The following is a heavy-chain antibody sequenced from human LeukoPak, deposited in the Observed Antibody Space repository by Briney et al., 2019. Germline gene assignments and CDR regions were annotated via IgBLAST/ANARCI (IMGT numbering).Heavy chain of an antibody. V-gene: IGHV3-33*01. J-gene: IGHJ4*02. Sequence: GRSLRLSCAASGFTFSSYGMHWVRQAPGKGLEWVAVIWYDGSNKHYADSVKGRFTISRDNSKNTLYLQMNSLRAEDTAVYYCARDPQYYYDSSGYFSYWGQGTLVTVSS. CDR3: ARDPQYYYDSSGYFSY. D-gene: IGHD3-22*01. CDR2: IWYDGSNK. CDR1: GFTFSSYG.